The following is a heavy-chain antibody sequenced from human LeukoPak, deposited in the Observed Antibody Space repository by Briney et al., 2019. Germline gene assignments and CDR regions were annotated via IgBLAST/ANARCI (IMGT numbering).Heavy chain of an antibody. CDR1: GFTFDDYT. Sequence: GGSLRLSCAASGFTFDDYTMHWVRQAPGKGLEWVSLITWDGGGTYYADSVKGRFTISRDNSKNSLYLQMNSLRTEDTALYYCAKAAYYYGMDVWGQGTTVTVSS. J-gene: IGHJ6*02. V-gene: IGHV3-43*01. CDR2: ITWDGGGT. CDR3: AKAAYYYGMDV.